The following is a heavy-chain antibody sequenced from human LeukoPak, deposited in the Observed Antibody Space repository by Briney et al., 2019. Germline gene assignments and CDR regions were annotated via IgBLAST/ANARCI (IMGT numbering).Heavy chain of an antibody. V-gene: IGHV3-30*04. J-gene: IGHJ4*02. CDR3: ARGRITMVRGGDFDY. Sequence: GGSLRLSCAASGFTFSSYAMHWVRQAPGKGLEWVAVISYDGSNKYYADSVKGRFTISRDNSKNTLYLQINSLRAEDTAVYYCARGRITMVRGGDFDYWGQGTLVTVSS. CDR2: ISYDGSNK. D-gene: IGHD3-10*01. CDR1: GFTFSSYA.